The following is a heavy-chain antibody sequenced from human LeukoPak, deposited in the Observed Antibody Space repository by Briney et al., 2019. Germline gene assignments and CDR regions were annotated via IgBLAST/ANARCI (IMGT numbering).Heavy chain of an antibody. Sequence: PGGSLRLSCAASGFTFSSYSMNWVRQAPGKGLEWVSSISSSSSYIYYADSVKGRFTIPRDNAKNSLYLQMNSLRAEDTAVYYCARDCWDYGSGSYCGIDYWGQGTLVTVSS. D-gene: IGHD3-10*01. CDR3: ARDCWDYGSGSYCGIDY. V-gene: IGHV3-21*01. J-gene: IGHJ4*02. CDR1: GFTFSSYS. CDR2: ISSSSSYI.